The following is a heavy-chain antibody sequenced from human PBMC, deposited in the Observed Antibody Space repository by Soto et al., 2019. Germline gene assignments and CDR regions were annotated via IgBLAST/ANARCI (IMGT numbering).Heavy chain of an antibody. V-gene: IGHV3-21*01. J-gene: IGHJ4*02. D-gene: IGHD3-22*01. CDR1: GFTFSSYS. Sequence: PGGSLRLSCAASGFTFSSYSMNWVRQAPGKGLEWVSSISSSSSYIYYADSVKGRFTISRDNAKNSLYLQMNSLRAEDTAVYYCARNPSSYYYDSSGYYQYYFDYWGQGTLVTVSS. CDR2: ISSSSSYI. CDR3: ARNPSSYYYDSSGYYQYYFDY.